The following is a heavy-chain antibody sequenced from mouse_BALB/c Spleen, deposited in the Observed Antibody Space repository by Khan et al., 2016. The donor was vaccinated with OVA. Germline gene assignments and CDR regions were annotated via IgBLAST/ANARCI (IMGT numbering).Heavy chain of an antibody. CDR2: INPYNDVT. V-gene: IGHV1-18*01. Sequence: IQLVQSGPELVKPGASLKISCKASGYSFTDYTMNWVKQSLGKNLEWIGLINPYNDVTIDNHKFKGKATLTVDKSSRTAYMELLSLTSEDAAVYYCTRVNWDNWGQGTTLTVSS. CDR1: GYSFTDYT. CDR3: TRVNWDN. J-gene: IGHJ2*01. D-gene: IGHD4-1*01.